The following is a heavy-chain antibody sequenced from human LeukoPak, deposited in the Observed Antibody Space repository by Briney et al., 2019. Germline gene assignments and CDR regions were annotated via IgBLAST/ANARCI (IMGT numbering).Heavy chain of an antibody. CDR1: GGSFSGYY. Sequence: SETLSLTCAVYGGSFSGYYWSWIRQPPGKGLEWIGEINHSGSTNYNPSLKSRVTISVDTSKNQFSLKLSSVTAADTAVYYCARGGVVPAAIIVNYYYMDVWGKGTTVTVSS. J-gene: IGHJ6*03. CDR3: ARGGVVPAAIIVNYYYMDV. V-gene: IGHV4-34*01. D-gene: IGHD2-2*02. CDR2: INHSGST.